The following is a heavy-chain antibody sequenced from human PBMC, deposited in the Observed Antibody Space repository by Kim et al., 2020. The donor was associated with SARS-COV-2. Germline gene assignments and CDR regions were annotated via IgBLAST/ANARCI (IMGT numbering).Heavy chain of an antibody. J-gene: IGHJ4*02. V-gene: IGHV4-31*03. CDR2: IYYSGST. Sequence: SETLSLTCTVSGGSISSGGYYWSWIRQHPGKGREWIGYIYYSGSTYYNPSLKSRVTISVDTSKNQFSLKLSSVTAADTPVYYCASGLELRWYSPDYWGQGTLVTVSS. D-gene: IGHD4-17*01. CDR3: ASGLELRWYSPDY. CDR1: GGSISSGGYY.